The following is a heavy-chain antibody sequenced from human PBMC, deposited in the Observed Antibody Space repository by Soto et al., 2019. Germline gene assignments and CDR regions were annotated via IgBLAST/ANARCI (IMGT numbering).Heavy chain of an antibody. V-gene: IGHV3-74*01. CDR2: INSDGSST. D-gene: IGHD2-21*02. Sequence: PGGSLRLSCAASGFTFSSYWMHWVRQAPGKGLVWVSRINSDGSSTSYADSVKGQFTISRDNAKNTLYLQMNSLRAEDTAVYYCARALYCGGDCPNYYYYGMDVWGQGTTVTVSS. J-gene: IGHJ6*02. CDR3: ARALYCGGDCPNYYYYGMDV. CDR1: GFTFSSYW.